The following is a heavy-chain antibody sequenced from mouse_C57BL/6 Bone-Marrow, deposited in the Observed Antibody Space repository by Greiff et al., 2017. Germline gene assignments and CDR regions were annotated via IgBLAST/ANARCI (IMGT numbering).Heavy chain of an antibody. V-gene: IGHV1-81*01. J-gene: IGHJ1*03. CDR2: IYPRSGNT. CDR1: GYTFTSYG. CDR3: ARLPGYFDV. Sequence: QVHVKQSGAELARPGASVKLSCKASGYTFTSYGISWVKQRTGQGLEWIGEIYPRSGNTYYNEKFKGQATLTADKSTSTAYMELRSLTSEDSAVXFCARLPGYFDVWGTGTTVTVSS.